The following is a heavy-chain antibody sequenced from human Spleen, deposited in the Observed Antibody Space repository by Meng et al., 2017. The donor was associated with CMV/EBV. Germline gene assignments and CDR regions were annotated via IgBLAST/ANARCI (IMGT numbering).Heavy chain of an antibody. D-gene: IGHD3-16*02. Sequence: GESLKISCAASGFTFSIHWMHWVRQVPGKGLVWVSRINSDGSSTDYADSVKGRFTISRDNAKNTLYLQRDSLRAEDTALYFCARDYPPYWGQGTLVTVSS. CDR1: GFTFSIHW. J-gene: IGHJ4*02. V-gene: IGHV3-74*01. CDR2: INSDGSST. CDR3: ARDYPPY.